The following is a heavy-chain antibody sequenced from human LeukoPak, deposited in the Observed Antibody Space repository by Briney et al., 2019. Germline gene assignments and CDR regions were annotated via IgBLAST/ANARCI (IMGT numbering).Heavy chain of an antibody. CDR3: AGELGSTRPNDY. Sequence: ASVKVSCKASGGTFSSYAISWVRQAPGQGLEWMGGIIPIFGTANYAQKFQGRVTITADESTSTAYMELSSLRSEDTAVYYCAGELGSTRPNDYWGQGTLVTVSS. V-gene: IGHV1-69*13. D-gene: IGHD2-2*01. CDR2: IIPIFGTA. J-gene: IGHJ4*02. CDR1: GGTFSSYA.